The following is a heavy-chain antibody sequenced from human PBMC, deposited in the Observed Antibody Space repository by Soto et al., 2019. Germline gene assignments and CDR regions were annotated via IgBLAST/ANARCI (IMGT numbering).Heavy chain of an antibody. CDR1: GFSLPTDRVG. V-gene: IGHV2-5*02. J-gene: IGHJ4*02. CDR2: IYWDDSK. CDR3: AHAYGGRSLY. Sequence: QITLKESGPTLVKPTQTLTLTCTFSGFSLPTDRVGVGWIRQPPGKALEWLAVIYWDDSKTYRPSLKSRLTTAKGTSKYQVALTMTDLDPVDTAPYYCAHAYGGRSLYWGQGTLVTVSS. D-gene: IGHD1-26*01.